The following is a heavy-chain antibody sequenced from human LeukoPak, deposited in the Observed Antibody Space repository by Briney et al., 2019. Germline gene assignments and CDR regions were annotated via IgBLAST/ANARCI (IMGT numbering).Heavy chain of an antibody. D-gene: IGHD3-10*01. V-gene: IGHV1-2*06. CDR3: AVLPLRGVIIVTDY. CDR2: INPNSGGT. Sequence: ASVKVSCKASGYTFTGYYMHWVRQAPGQGLEWMGRINPNSGGTNYAQKFQGRVTMTRDTSISTAYMKLSRLRSDDTAVYYCAVLPLRGVIIVTDYWGQGTLVTVSS. J-gene: IGHJ4*02. CDR1: GYTFTGYY.